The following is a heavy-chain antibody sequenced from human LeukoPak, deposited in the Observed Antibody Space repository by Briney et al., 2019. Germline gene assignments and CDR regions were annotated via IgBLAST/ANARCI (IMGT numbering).Heavy chain of an antibody. CDR1: GYTFTGYY. CDR2: INPNCGGT. D-gene: IGHD2-2*01. J-gene: IGHJ6*02. CDR3: VRGGYCSSTSCLHYYYYGMDV. V-gene: IGHV1-2*04. Sequence: ASVKVSCTASGYTFTGYYMHWVRQAPGQGLEWMGWINPNCGGTNYAQKFQGWVTTTRDTSISTAYMELSRLRSDDTAVYYCVRGGYCSSTSCLHYYYYGMDVWGQGTTVTVSS.